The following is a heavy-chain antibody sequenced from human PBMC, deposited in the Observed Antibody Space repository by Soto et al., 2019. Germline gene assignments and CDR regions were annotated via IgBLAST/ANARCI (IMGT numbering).Heavy chain of an antibody. CDR2: IISSSSYI. Sequence: GGSLRLSCAAPGFTFSSYSMNWVRQAPGKGLDLVSSIISSSSYIYYSASVKGRFTISTDNAKNSLYLKMNSLRAXDKAVYDCPRDSGGRASTMAVRRQRTNVTISS. V-gene: IGHV3-21*01. CDR1: GFTFSSYS. CDR3: PRDSGGRASTMAV. J-gene: IGHJ6*02. D-gene: IGHD3-10*01.